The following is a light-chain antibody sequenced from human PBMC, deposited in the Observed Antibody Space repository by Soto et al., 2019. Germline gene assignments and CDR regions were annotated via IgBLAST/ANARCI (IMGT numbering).Light chain of an antibody. Sequence: QPVLTQPASVSGSPGQSITISCTGTSNNVGRYNLVSWYQQHPGKAPKLMIYEASKRPSGVSNRFSASKSGNTASLTISGLQAEDEADYYCCSYAGDNRGVFGGGTKVTVL. CDR2: EAS. V-gene: IGLV2-23*01. CDR3: CSYAGDNRGV. J-gene: IGLJ2*01. CDR1: SNNVGRYNL.